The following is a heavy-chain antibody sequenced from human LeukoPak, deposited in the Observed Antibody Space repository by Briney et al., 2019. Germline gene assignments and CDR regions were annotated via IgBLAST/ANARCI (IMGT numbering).Heavy chain of an antibody. CDR1: GFTFGDYA. CDR2: IRTKAYGGTT. J-gene: IGHJ4*02. CDR3: TRSSRIRYFDWDFDY. V-gene: IGHV3-49*04. Sequence: GRSLRLSCTASGFTFGDYAMTWVRQAPGKGLEWVGFIRTKAYGGTTDYAASVKGRFTISRDDSNSIAYLQMNSLKTEDTAVYYCTRSSRIRYFDWDFDYWGQGTLVTVSS. D-gene: IGHD3-9*01.